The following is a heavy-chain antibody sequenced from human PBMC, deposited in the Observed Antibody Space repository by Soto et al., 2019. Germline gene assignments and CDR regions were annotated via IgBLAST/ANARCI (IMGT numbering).Heavy chain of an antibody. V-gene: IGHV1-18*01. CDR2: ISGYNGNT. Sequence: QGQLVQSGPEVKKPGASVKVSCKASGYTFTNFGISWVRQAPGQGLEWMGWISGYNGNTNYAQNLQGRVIMTTDTSTSTAYMELRSLRSDDTAVYYCARERGWYFDLWGRGTLVTVSS. CDR3: ARERGWYFDL. CDR1: GYTFTNFG. D-gene: IGHD3-10*01. J-gene: IGHJ2*01.